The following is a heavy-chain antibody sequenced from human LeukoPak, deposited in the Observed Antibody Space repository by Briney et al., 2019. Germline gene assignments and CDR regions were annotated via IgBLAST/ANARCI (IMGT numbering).Heavy chain of an antibody. Sequence: PSETLSLTCTVSGGSISSSSYYWGWIRQPPGKGLEWIGIIYYSGSTYYNPSLKSRVTISVDTSKNQFSLKLSSVTAADTAVYYCARDRMYYYDSSVNPGGMDVWGQGTTVTVSS. CDR1: GGSISSSSYY. CDR2: IYYSGST. CDR3: ARDRMYYYDSSVNPGGMDV. D-gene: IGHD3-22*01. V-gene: IGHV4-39*07. J-gene: IGHJ6*02.